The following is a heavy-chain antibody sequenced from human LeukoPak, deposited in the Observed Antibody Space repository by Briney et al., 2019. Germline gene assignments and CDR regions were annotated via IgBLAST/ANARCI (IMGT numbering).Heavy chain of an antibody. Sequence: GASVKVSCKASGGTFSSYAISWVRQAPGQGLEWMGWISAYNGNTNYAQKLQGRVTMTTDTSTSTAYMELRSLRSDDTAVYYCARNLYSSGWWYFDYWGQGTLVTVSS. V-gene: IGHV1-18*01. CDR3: ARNLYSSGWWYFDY. CDR2: ISAYNGNT. CDR1: GGTFSSYA. J-gene: IGHJ4*02. D-gene: IGHD6-19*01.